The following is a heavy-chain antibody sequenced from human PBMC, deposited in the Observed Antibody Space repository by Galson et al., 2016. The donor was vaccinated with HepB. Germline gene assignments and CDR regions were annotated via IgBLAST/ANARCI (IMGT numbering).Heavy chain of an antibody. Sequence: SLRLSCAASGFTFSNYAMSWVRQAPGKGLEWVSSINIGGDSTYYADSVKGQFTISRDNSKNTVYLQMNSLRAEDTALYYCAKDSPYSSGWSTYWGQGTLVTVSS. D-gene: IGHD6-19*01. V-gene: IGHV3-23*01. CDR2: INIGGDST. CDR1: GFTFSNYA. CDR3: AKDSPYSSGWSTY. J-gene: IGHJ4*02.